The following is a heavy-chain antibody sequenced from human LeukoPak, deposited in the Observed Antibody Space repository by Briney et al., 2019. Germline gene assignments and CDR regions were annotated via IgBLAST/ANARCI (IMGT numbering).Heavy chain of an antibody. CDR3: ATGLVVPAAALDY. V-gene: IGHV1-69*01. Sequence: GGSLRLSCAASGFSFSSYAISWMREAPGQGLEWMGGIIPIFGAANYAQKFQGRVTITADESTSTAYMELSSLRSEDTAVYYCATGLVVPAAALDYWGQGTLVTFSS. D-gene: IGHD2-2*01. CDR2: IIPIFGAA. CDR1: GFSFSSYA. J-gene: IGHJ4*02.